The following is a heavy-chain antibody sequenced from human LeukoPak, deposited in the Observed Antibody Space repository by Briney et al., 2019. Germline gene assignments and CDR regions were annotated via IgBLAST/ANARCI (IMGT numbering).Heavy chain of an antibody. Sequence: SETLSLTCTVSGGSISSSSYYWGWIRQPPGKGLEWIGSIYHSGSTYYNPSLKSRVTISVDTSKNQFSLKLSSVTAADTAVYYCASKDYGDYVEDANYYYYMDVWGKGTTVTVSS. D-gene: IGHD4-17*01. CDR1: GGSISSSSYY. J-gene: IGHJ6*03. CDR3: ASKDYGDYVEDANYYYYMDV. CDR2: IYHSGST. V-gene: IGHV4-39*07.